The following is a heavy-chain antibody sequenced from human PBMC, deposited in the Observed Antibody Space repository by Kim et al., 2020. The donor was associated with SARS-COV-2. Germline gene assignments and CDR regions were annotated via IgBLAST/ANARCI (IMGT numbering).Heavy chain of an antibody. Sequence: GGSLRLSCAASGFTVSSNYMSWVRQAPGKGLEWVSVIYSGGSTYYADSVKGRFTISRDYSKNTLYLQMNSLRAEDTAVYYCARATLDFYSSYGMDVWGQGTTVTVSS. D-gene: IGHD3-3*01. CDR1: GFTVSSNY. CDR3: ARATLDFYSSYGMDV. V-gene: IGHV3-53*01. CDR2: IYSGGST. J-gene: IGHJ6*02.